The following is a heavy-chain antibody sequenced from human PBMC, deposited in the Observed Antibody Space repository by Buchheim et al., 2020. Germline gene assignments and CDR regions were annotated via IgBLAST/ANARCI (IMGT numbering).Heavy chain of an antibody. D-gene: IGHD5-18*01. CDR3: ARGPRDTAMVKPLDY. CDR2: INPSGGGT. CDR1: GYSFTSYS. V-gene: IGHV1-46*03. Sequence: QVQLVQSGAEVKKPGASVKVSCKASGYSFTSYSMHWVRQAPGQGLEWMGIINPSGGGTSYPQKFQGRVTVTRDTPTSTVHMELSSLRSEDTAVYYCARGPRDTAMVKPLDYWGQGTL. J-gene: IGHJ4*02.